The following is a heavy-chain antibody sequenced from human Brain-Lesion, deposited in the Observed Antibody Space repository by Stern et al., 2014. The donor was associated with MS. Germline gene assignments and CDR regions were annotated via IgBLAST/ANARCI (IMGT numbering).Heavy chain of an antibody. V-gene: IGHV4-39*02. D-gene: IGHD2-15*01. J-gene: IGHJ5*02. CDR1: GGSVSSTSYA. CDR2: IYYSGNT. Sequence: QVQLQESGPGLVKPSETLSLTCTVAGGSVSSTSYAWAWIRQPPGKGLEWIGTIYYSGNTYYSPSLKSRLTISLSTPKILFPLRWGSVTATDTAVYYCAGEEDIRYCSGGSCTGNWFDPWGQGTLVTVSS. CDR3: AGEEDIRYCSGGSCTGNWFDP.